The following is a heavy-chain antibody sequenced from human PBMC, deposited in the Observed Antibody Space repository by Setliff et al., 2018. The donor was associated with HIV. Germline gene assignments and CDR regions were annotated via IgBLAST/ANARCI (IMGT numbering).Heavy chain of an antibody. D-gene: IGHD7-27*01. Sequence: SETLSLTCSVSGGPISRYYWSWIRQPPGKGLEWIGYIYYSGRTNYNPSLKSRVTISVDTARNQFSLKLRSVTAADTAVYYCARSGCGYYYYYMDVWGKGPTVTVSS. CDR1: GGPISRYY. CDR3: ARSGCGYYYYYMDV. CDR2: IYYSGRT. J-gene: IGHJ6*03. V-gene: IGHV4-59*12.